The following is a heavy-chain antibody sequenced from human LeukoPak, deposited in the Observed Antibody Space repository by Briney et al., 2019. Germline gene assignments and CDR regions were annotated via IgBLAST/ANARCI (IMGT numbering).Heavy chain of an antibody. CDR3: AREGGDYYDSSGYYP. J-gene: IGHJ5*02. CDR1: GGSISSGGYY. CDR2: IYHSGST. Sequence: PSQTLSLTCTVSGGSISSGGYYWSWIRQPPGKGLEWIGYIYHSGSTYYNPSLKSRVTISVDRSKNQFSLKLSSVTAADTAVYYCAREGGDYYDSSGYYPWGQGTLVTVSS. V-gene: IGHV4-30-2*01. D-gene: IGHD3-22*01.